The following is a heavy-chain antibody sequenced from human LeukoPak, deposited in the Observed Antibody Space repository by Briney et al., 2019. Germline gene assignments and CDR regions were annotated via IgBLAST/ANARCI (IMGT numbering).Heavy chain of an antibody. CDR3: ARGRYFDWLQVGPPTTWYYMDV. D-gene: IGHD3-9*01. V-gene: IGHV1-69*01. Sequence: PVKVSCKASGGTFSSYAISWVRQAPGQGLEWMGGINPIFGTANYAQKFHDRVTITADESTSTANMELSSLRSEDTAVYYCARGRYFDWLQVGPPTTWYYMDVWGKGTTVTVSS. CDR2: INPIFGTA. J-gene: IGHJ6*03. CDR1: GGTFSSYA.